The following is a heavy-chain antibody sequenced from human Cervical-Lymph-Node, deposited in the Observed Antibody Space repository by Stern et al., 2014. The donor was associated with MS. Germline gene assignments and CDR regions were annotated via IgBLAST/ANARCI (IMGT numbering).Heavy chain of an antibody. CDR2: IKTKDVGGTI. Sequence: EVQLVESGGGLVKAGGSLRLSCAASGFTFSNVWMSWVRQAPGKGLAWVGRIKTKDVGGTIDYAAPVKGRFTISRDDSENALVLQMNSLKSEDTGVYYCSTDFSESYFGSWGQGTLVTVSS. V-gene: IGHV3-15*01. J-gene: IGHJ5*02. CDR3: STDFSESYFGS. D-gene: IGHD1-26*01. CDR1: GFTFSNVW.